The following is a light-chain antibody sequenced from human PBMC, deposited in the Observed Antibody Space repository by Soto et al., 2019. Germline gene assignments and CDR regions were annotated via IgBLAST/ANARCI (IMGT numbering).Light chain of an antibody. CDR3: HQYNNWPWT. Sequence: ETVMTQSPVTLSVFPGDTATLPCRASQRVSSHLAWYQQKPGQAPRLLIYAASTRATGIPVRFSGSGSETEFTLTIRSLQSEDFALYYCHQYNNWPWTFGQGTQGG. J-gene: IGKJ1*01. CDR2: AAS. CDR1: QRVSSH. V-gene: IGKV3-15*01.